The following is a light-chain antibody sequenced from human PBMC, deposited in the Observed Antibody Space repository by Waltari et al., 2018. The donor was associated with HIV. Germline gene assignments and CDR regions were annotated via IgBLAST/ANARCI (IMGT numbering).Light chain of an antibody. Sequence: SALTQPASVSGSPGQSITISCSETSSDIGDSHYAFWYQQHPGKAPKLLISDVSNRPAGVSNRFSGSKAGNTASLTISGLQAEDEVTYYCSSYTASNTLVFGGGTKLTVL. V-gene: IGLV2-14*03. CDR1: SSDIGDSHY. J-gene: IGLJ3*02. CDR3: SSYTASNTLV. CDR2: DVS.